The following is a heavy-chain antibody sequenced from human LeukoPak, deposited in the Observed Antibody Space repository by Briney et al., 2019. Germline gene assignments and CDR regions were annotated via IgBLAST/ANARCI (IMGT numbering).Heavy chain of an antibody. D-gene: IGHD5-18*01. CDR3: AKDLLCAPAIQLCRTLDY. J-gene: IGHJ4*02. CDR1: GFTFSSYA. Sequence: GGSLRLSCAASGFTFSSYAMSWVRQAPGKGREWVSAISGSGGSTYYADSVKGRFTISRDNSKNTLYLQMNSLRAEDTAVYYCAKDLLCAPAIQLCRTLDYWGQGTLVTVSS. V-gene: IGHV3-23*01. CDR2: ISGSGGST.